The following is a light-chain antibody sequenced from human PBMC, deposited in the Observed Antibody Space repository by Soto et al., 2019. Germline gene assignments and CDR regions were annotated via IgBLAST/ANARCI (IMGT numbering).Light chain of an antibody. CDR1: QSISSY. CDR2: AAS. V-gene: IGKV1-39*01. Sequence: DIQMTQSPSSLSASVGDRVTITCRASQSISSYLNWYQQKPGKAPKLLIYAASSLKSGVPSTFSGSVSGTYFSLTIRSLQPEDFATFYCQQSYSTPETFGQGTKVEIK. CDR3: QQSYSTPET. J-gene: IGKJ1*01.